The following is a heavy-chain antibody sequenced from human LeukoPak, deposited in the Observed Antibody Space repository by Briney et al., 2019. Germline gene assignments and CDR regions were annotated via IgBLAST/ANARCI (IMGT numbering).Heavy chain of an antibody. J-gene: IGHJ3*02. CDR1: GGSFSGYY. D-gene: IGHD6-13*01. V-gene: IGHV4-34*01. Sequence: SETLSLTCAVNGGSFSGYYWDWIRQPPGKGLEWIGDITHTGSTNDNPSLAGRVTVSVDTSKNQFSLSLASVTAADTALYYCARGSPAADDAFDIWGQGTLVTVSS. CDR2: ITHTGST. CDR3: ARGSPAADDAFDI.